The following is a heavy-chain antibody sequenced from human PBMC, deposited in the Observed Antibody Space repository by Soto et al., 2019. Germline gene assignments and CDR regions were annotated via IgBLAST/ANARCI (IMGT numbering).Heavy chain of an antibody. J-gene: IGHJ3*02. CDR3: ARHGGAYCGGDCYLRGADSNAFDI. Sequence: SVKVSCKASGGTFSSYAISWVRQAPGQGREWMGGIIPIFGTANYAQKFQGRVTITADESTSTAYMELSSLRSEDTAVYYCARHGGAYCGGDCYLRGADSNAFDIWGQGXMVTVSS. CDR1: GGTFSSYA. V-gene: IGHV1-69*13. D-gene: IGHD2-21*02. CDR2: IIPIFGTA.